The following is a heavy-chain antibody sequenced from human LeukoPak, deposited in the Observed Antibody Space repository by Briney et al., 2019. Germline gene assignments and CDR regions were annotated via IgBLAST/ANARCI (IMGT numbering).Heavy chain of an antibody. V-gene: IGHV3-74*01. D-gene: IGHD1-26*01. CDR1: GFTFSGYW. CDR3: AKGLMGATPYYFDY. Sequence: PGWSLRLSCAASGFTFSGYWMHWVRQAPGKGLVWVSRINTDGSSTTYADSVKGRFTISRDNAKNTLYLQMNSLRADDTAVYYCAKGLMGATPYYFDYWGQGTLVTVSS. CDR2: INTDGSST. J-gene: IGHJ4*02.